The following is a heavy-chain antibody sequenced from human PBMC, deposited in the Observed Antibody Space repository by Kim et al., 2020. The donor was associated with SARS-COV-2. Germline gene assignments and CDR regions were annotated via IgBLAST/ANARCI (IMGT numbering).Heavy chain of an antibody. Sequence: GGSLRLSCAASGFNFDDYAMHWVRQAPGKGLEWVSGISWNSGTIGYADSVKGRFSISRDNAKNSLYLEMNSLRTEDTVLYYCAKDIGVRGIIITSYNWFDPWGQGTLVTVSS. CDR3: AKDIGVRGIIITSYNWFDP. CDR2: ISWNSGTI. V-gene: IGHV3-9*01. D-gene: IGHD3-10*01. J-gene: IGHJ5*02. CDR1: GFNFDDYA.